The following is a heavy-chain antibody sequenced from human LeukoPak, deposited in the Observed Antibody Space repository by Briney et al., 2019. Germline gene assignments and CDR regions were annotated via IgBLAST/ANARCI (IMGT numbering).Heavy chain of an antibody. Sequence: GRSLRLSCAASGFTFSSYGMHWVRQAPGKGLEWVAVISYDGSNKYYADSVKGRFTISRDNSKNTLYLQMNSLRAEDTAVYYCAKMEYYYDSSGYFGYFDYWGQGILVTVSS. CDR3: AKMEYYYDSSGYFGYFDY. CDR1: GFTFSSYG. V-gene: IGHV3-30*18. CDR2: ISYDGSNK. D-gene: IGHD3-22*01. J-gene: IGHJ4*02.